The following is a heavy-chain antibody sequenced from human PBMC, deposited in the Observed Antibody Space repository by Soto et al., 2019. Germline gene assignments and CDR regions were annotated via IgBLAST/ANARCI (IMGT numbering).Heavy chain of an antibody. CDR3: ARDGIGYCSGGSRFDY. D-gene: IGHD2-15*01. CDR1: GGTFSSYA. Sequence: SVKVACKASGGTFSSYAISWVRQAPGQGPEWMGGIIPIFGTANYAQKFQGRVTITADESTSTAYMELSSLRSEDTAVYYCARDGIGYCSGGSRFDYWGQGNLVTVYS. CDR2: IIPIFGTA. V-gene: IGHV1-69*13. J-gene: IGHJ4*02.